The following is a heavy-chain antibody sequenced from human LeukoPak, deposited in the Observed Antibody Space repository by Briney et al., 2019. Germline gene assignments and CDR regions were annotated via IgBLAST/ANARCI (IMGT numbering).Heavy chain of an antibody. CDR2: ISGSGGST. CDR1: GFTFHIYA. J-gene: IGHJ4*02. D-gene: IGHD6-13*01. Sequence: PGGSLRLSCAASGFTFHIYAMNWVRQAPGKGLEWVSAISGSGGSTYYADSVKGRFTISRDNSKNTLYLQMNSLRAEDTAVYYCATPRYSSSWPPRYFDYWGQGTLVTVSS. CDR3: ATPRYSSSWPPRYFDY. V-gene: IGHV3-23*01.